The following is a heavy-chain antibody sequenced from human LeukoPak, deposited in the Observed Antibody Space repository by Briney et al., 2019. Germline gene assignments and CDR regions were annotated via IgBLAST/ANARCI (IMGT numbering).Heavy chain of an antibody. Sequence: SETLSLTCAVYGGSFSGYYWSWIRQPPGEGLEWIGEINHSGSTNYNPSLKSRVTISVDTSKNQFSLKLSSVTAADTAVYYCARGRSSGWYAYYYYGMDVWGQGTTVTVSS. J-gene: IGHJ6*02. CDR1: GGSFSGYY. V-gene: IGHV4-34*01. CDR2: INHSGST. CDR3: ARGRSSGWYAYYYYGMDV. D-gene: IGHD6-19*01.